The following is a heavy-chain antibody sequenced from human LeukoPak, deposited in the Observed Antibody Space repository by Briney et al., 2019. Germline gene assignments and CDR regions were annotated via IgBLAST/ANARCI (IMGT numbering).Heavy chain of an antibody. CDR1: GDSVSNNSAA. V-gene: IGHV6-1*01. CDR3: AREYSSTWSLDY. D-gene: IGHD6-13*01. J-gene: IGHJ4*02. CDR2: TYYRSKWYN. Sequence: SQTLSLTCAISGDSVSNNSAAWNWIRQSPSRGLECLGRTYYRSKWYNEYAVSVKSRITINPDTSKNQFSLQLNSVTPEDTAVYYCAREYSSTWSLDYWGQGTLVTVSS.